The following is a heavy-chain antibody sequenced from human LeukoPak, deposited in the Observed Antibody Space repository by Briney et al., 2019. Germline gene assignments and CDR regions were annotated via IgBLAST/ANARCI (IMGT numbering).Heavy chain of an antibody. CDR2: IEQDGSEK. J-gene: IGHJ4*02. V-gene: IGHV3-7*01. CDR3: ARFEAAAGNFDY. D-gene: IGHD6-13*01. Sequence: GGSLRLSCVVSGFTFSSYWMSWVRQAPGKGLEWVANIEQDGSEKYYVDSVKGRFTISRDNAKNSLYLQMNSLRAEDTAVYYCARFEAAAGNFDYWGQGTLVTVSS. CDR1: GFTFSSYW.